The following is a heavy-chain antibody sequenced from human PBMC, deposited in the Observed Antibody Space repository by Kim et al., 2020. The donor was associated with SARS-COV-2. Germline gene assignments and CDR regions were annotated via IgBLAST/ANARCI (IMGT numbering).Heavy chain of an antibody. CDR2: VSDSGGST. J-gene: IGHJ3*01. CDR3: AKAFSVTQRGASDF. V-gene: IGHV3-23*01. Sequence: GGSLRLSCAASGFTFTTYAMTWVRQAPGKGLEWVASVSDSGGSTFYEDSVRGRFTISRDNSKNTVYLQMNSLRADDTAVYYCAKAFSVTQRGASDFWGQGTMVTVSS. D-gene: IGHD6-25*01. CDR1: GFTFTTYA.